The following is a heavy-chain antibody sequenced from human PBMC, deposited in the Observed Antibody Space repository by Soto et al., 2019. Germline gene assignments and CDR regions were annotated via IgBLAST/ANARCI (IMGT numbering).Heavy chain of an antibody. Sequence: SETLSLTCTVSGGSISSSSYYWGWIRQPPGKGLEWIGSIYYSGSTYYNPSLKSRVTISVDTSKNQFSLKLTSVTAADTAVYYCARRRGYCSGGSCYRNWFDPWGQGTLVTVSS. J-gene: IGHJ5*02. CDR2: IYYSGST. CDR1: GGSISSSSYY. V-gene: IGHV4-39*01. CDR3: ARRRGYCSGGSCYRNWFDP. D-gene: IGHD2-15*01.